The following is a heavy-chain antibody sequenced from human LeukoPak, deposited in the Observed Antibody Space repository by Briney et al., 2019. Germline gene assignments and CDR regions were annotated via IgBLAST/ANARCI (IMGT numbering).Heavy chain of an antibody. CDR3: ARVLETQQWLVSYYFDY. CDR2: IYFSGTT. CDR1: GGSISSSSYY. Sequence: SETLSLTCTVSGGSISSSSYYWGWIRQPPGKGLEWIGSIYFSGTTYYNPSLQSRVTISVDTAKNQFSLKVTSVTAADTAVYYCARVLETQQWLVSYYFDYWGQGTLGTVSS. V-gene: IGHV4-39*07. D-gene: IGHD6-19*01. J-gene: IGHJ4*02.